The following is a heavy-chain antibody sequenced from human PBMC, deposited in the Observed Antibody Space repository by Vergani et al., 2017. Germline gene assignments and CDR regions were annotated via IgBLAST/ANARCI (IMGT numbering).Heavy chain of an antibody. Sequence: QVQLVQSGAEVKKPGSSVKVSCKASGGTFSSYTISWVRQAPGQGLEWMGRIIPILGIANYAQKFQGRVTITAAKSTSTAYMELSSLRSEDTAVYYCARGSYYDSSGYPGYWGQGTLVTVSS. D-gene: IGHD3-22*01. CDR2: IIPILGIA. CDR1: GGTFSSYT. CDR3: ARGSYYDSSGYPGY. V-gene: IGHV1-69*02. J-gene: IGHJ4*02.